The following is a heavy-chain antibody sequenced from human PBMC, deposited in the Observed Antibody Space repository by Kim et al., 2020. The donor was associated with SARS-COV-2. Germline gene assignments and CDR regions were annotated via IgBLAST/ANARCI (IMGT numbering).Heavy chain of an antibody. D-gene: IGHD3-16*01. CDR2: IYYSGST. CDR1: GGSISSYY. Sequence: SETLSLTCTVSGGSISSYYWSWIRQPPGKGLEWIGYIYYSGSTNYNPSLKSRVIISVDTSKNQFSLKLSSVTAADTAVYYCAREGGHWDAFDIWGQGTMVTVSS. CDR3: AREGGHWDAFDI. V-gene: IGHV4-59*01. J-gene: IGHJ3*02.